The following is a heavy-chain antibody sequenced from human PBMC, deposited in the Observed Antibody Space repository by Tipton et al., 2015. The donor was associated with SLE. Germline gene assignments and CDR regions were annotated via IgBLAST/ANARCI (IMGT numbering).Heavy chain of an antibody. CDR3: ARLTPWGYDY. CDR1: GGSISSGGFY. Sequence: TLSLTCTVSGGSISSGGFYWSWIRQHPGKGLEWIGGISYSGATSYNPSLKSRVTISVDTSKNHFSLSLISVTAADTAVYYCARLTPWGYDYWGPGMLVTVSS. V-gene: IGHV4-31*03. D-gene: IGHD7-27*01. J-gene: IGHJ4*02. CDR2: ISYSGAT.